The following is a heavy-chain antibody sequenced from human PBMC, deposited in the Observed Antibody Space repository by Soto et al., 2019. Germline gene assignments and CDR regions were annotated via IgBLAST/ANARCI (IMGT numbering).Heavy chain of an antibody. CDR2: IYHSGST. V-gene: IGHV4-4*02. Sequence: SETLSLTCAVSGGSISSSNWWSWVRQPPGKGLEWIGEIYHSGSTNYNPSLKSRVTISVDKSKNQFSLKLSSVTTADTAVYYCARDRSLYYYDSSGYYWDAFDIWGQGTMVTVSS. D-gene: IGHD3-22*01. J-gene: IGHJ3*02. CDR3: ARDRSLYYYDSSGYYWDAFDI. CDR1: GGSISSSNW.